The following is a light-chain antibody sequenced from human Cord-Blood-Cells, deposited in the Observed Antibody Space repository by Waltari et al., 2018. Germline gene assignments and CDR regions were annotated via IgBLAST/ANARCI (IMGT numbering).Light chain of an antibody. CDR1: SLRSYY. V-gene: IGLV3-19*01. CDR3: NSRDSSGNHLV. CDR2: GKN. Sequence: SSELTQDPAVSVALGQTVRITCKGDSLRSYYASWYQQKPGQAPVLVIYGKNKRPPGIPDRFSGSSSGNTASLTITGAQAEDEADYYCNSRDSSGNHLVFGGGTKLTVL. J-gene: IGLJ3*02.